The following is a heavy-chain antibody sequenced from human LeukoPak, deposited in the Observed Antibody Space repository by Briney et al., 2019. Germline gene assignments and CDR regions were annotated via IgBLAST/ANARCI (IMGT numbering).Heavy chain of an antibody. CDR2: ISSSGSTI. CDR1: GFTFSSYN. CDR3: ASPQYYFDY. D-gene: IGHD5-24*01. Sequence: GGSLRLSCAASGFTFSSYNMNWVRQAPGKGLEWVSDISSSGSTIYFADSVKGRFTISRDNAKNSLYLQMNSLRDEDTAVYYCASPQYYFDYWGQGTLVTVSS. V-gene: IGHV3-48*02. J-gene: IGHJ4*02.